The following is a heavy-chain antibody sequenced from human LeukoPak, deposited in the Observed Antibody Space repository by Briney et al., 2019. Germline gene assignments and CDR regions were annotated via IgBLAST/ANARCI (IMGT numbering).Heavy chain of an antibody. V-gene: IGHV3-21*01. Sequence: PGGSLRLSCAASGFTFSSYSMNWVRQAPGKGLEWVSSISSSSSYIYYADSVKGRFTISRDNAKNSLYLQMNSLRAEDTAVYYCARDPFSAARPDEGWFDPWGQGTLVTVSS. D-gene: IGHD6-6*01. CDR2: ISSSSSYI. CDR1: GFTFSSYS. CDR3: ARDPFSAARPDEGWFDP. J-gene: IGHJ5*02.